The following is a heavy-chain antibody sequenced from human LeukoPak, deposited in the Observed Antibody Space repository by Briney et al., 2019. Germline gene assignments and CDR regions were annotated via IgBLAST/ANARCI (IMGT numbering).Heavy chain of an antibody. CDR3: ARDEVGSSSPIDY. CDR2: ISSSSTTI. Sequence: KPGGSLRLSCAASGFTFSSYSMNWVRQAPGKGLEWLSYISSSSTTIYYADSVEGRFTISRDNAKNSLYLQMNSLRDEDTAVYYCARDEVGSSSPIDYWGQGTLVTVSS. CDR1: GFTFSSYS. J-gene: IGHJ4*02. D-gene: IGHD6-6*01. V-gene: IGHV3-48*02.